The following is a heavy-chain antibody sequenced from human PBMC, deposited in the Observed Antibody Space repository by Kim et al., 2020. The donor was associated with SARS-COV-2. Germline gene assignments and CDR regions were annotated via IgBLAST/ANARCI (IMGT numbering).Heavy chain of an antibody. J-gene: IGHJ4*02. D-gene: IGHD4-17*01. CDR2: IWYDGSNK. CDR1: GFTFSSYG. V-gene: IGHV3-33*01. Sequence: GGSLRLSCAASGFTFSSYGMHWVRQAPGKGLEWVAVIWYDGSNKYYADSVKGRFTISRDNSKNTLYLQMNSLRAEDTAVYYCAREGHDYGDYRAAPYDYWGQGTLVTVSS. CDR3: AREGHDYGDYRAAPYDY.